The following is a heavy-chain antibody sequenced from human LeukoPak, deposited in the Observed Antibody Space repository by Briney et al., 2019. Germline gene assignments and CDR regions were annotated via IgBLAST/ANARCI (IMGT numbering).Heavy chain of an antibody. J-gene: IGHJ4*02. CDR3: ARHDGAVTDFDY. V-gene: IGHV5-10-1*01. CDR2: IDPSDSYT. CDR1: GYSFTSYW. D-gene: IGHD1-26*01. Sequence: GESLKISCPGSGYSFTSYWISWARQMPGKGLEWMGRIDPSDSYTNYSPSFQGHVTISADKSISTAYLQWSSLKASDSAMYYCARHDGAVTDFDYWGQGTLVTVSS.